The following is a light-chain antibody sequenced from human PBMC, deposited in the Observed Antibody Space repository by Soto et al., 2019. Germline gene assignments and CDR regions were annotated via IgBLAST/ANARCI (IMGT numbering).Light chain of an antibody. CDR1: QSISSSY. V-gene: IGKV3-20*01. CDR3: QQYSSTVWT. J-gene: IGKJ1*01. Sequence: EIVLTQSPGTLSLSPGERTTLSCRASQSISSSYLAWYQQKPGQAPRLLVYGASSRATGIPDRFSGSGSETDFTLTISRLEPEDFALYYCQQYSSTVWTLGQGTKVEIK. CDR2: GAS.